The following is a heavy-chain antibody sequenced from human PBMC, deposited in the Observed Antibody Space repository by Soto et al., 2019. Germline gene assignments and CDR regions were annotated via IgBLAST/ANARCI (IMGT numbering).Heavy chain of an antibody. V-gene: IGHV1-3*01. D-gene: IGHD1-26*01. CDR1: GYTFTSYA. J-gene: IGHJ6*02. Sequence: ASVKVSCKASGYTFTSYAMHWVRQAPGQRLEWMGWINAGNGNTKYSQKFQGRVTITRDTSASTAYMELSSLRSEDTAVYYCARSGSSTSYYYYGMDVWGQGTTVTVSS. CDR2: INAGNGNT. CDR3: ARSGSSTSYYYYGMDV.